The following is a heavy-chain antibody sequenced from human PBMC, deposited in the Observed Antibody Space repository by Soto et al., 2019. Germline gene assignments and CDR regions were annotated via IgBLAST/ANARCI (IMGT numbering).Heavy chain of an antibody. Sequence: EVQLVESGGGLVQPGGSLRLSCAAAGFTFSNYEMNWVRQAPGKGLEWVSYIGLSGSSIYYAYSVKGRFAVSRDDTENSLYLQMNSLRAEDTAVYYCAREKRACGGDCLDYWGQGTLVTV. J-gene: IGHJ4*02. D-gene: IGHD2-21*02. CDR3: AREKRACGGDCLDY. V-gene: IGHV3-48*03. CDR1: GFTFSNYE. CDR2: IGLSGSSI.